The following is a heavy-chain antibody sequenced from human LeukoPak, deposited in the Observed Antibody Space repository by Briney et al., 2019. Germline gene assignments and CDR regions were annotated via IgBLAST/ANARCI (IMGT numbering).Heavy chain of an antibody. Sequence: GGSLRLSCTASGFTFSGYEMTWVRQAPGKGLEWMSYISVNGGAMQYADSVRGRFTTSRDDAKNSLYLHMNSLRVEDTAIYYCARKTDRLGAVGRDRYFDLWGRGTLITVSS. CDR3: ARKTDRLGAVGRDRYFDL. V-gene: IGHV3-48*03. D-gene: IGHD6-13*01. CDR1: GFTFSGYE. J-gene: IGHJ2*01. CDR2: ISVNGGAM.